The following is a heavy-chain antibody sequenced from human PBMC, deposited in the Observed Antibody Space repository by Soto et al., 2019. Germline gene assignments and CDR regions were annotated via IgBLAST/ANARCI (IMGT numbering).Heavy chain of an antibody. J-gene: IGHJ3*02. CDR1: GFTVSSNY. CDR3: ARVGGRFVWDVKNDAFDM. V-gene: IGHV3-53*01. Sequence: GGSLRLSCAASGFTVSSNYMSWVRQAPGKGLEWVSVIYSGGSTYYADSVKGRFTISRDNSKNTLYLQMNSLRAEDTAVYYCARVGGRFVWDVKNDAFDMWGRGTMVTVSS. CDR2: IYSGGST. D-gene: IGHD3-16*01.